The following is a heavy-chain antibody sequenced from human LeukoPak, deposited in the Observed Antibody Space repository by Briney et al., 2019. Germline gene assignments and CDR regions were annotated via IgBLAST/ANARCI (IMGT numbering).Heavy chain of an antibody. D-gene: IGHD3-3*01. CDR1: SYSISSGYY. CDR3: ARVRSTIFGVVPFDY. CDR2: IYHSGST. J-gene: IGHJ4*02. Sequence: SETLSLTCTVSSYSISSGYYWGWIRQPPGKGLEWIGSIYHSGSTNYNPSLKSRVTISVDKSKNQFSLKLSSVTAADTAVYYCARVRSTIFGVVPFDYWGQGTLVTVSS. V-gene: IGHV4-38-2*02.